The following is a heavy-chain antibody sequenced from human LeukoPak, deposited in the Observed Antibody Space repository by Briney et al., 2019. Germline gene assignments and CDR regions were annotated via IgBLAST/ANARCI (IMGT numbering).Heavy chain of an antibody. V-gene: IGHV3-74*01. Sequence: QPGGSLRLSCAASGFTFSRHWMHWVRQAPGKGLVWISRINSDASDTNYADFVKGRFTISRDNAQNTVYLQINSLRDEDTAVYYCARICSSTDCLIPDWGQGTLVTVSS. D-gene: IGHD2-2*01. CDR2: INSDASDT. CDR3: ARICSSTDCLIPD. CDR1: GFTFSRHW. J-gene: IGHJ4*02.